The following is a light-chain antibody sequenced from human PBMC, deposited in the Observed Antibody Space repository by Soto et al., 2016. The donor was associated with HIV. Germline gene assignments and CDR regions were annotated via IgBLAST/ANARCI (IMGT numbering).Light chain of an antibody. Sequence: SYVLTQAPSVSVAPGKTARISCGGINIGSKSVQWYQQQPGQAPVLVVYDDSDRPSGIPERSSGSNSGNTATLTISRVEAGDEADYYCQVWNSGSDHPVFGGGTKLTVL. CDR2: DDS. CDR1: NIGSKS. V-gene: IGLV3-21*03. CDR3: QVWNSGSDHPV. J-gene: IGLJ3*02.